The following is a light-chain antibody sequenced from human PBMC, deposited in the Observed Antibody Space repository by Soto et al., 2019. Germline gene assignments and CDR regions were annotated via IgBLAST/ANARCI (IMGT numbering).Light chain of an antibody. CDR1: QRVSSNN. Sequence: EIVLTQSPGTLSWSPGERATLSCRASQRVSSNNLAWYQQKPGQAPRILIYGASRRATGIPDRFSGSVSGTDFTLTIDRLEPEDFAEYTCQQYADAPTSFGPGTKVASK. CDR3: QQYADAPTS. J-gene: IGKJ3*01. V-gene: IGKV3-20*01. CDR2: GAS.